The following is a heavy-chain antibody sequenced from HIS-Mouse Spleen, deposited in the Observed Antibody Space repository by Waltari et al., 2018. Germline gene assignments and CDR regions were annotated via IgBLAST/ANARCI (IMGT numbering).Heavy chain of an antibody. V-gene: IGHV3-48*01. CDR1: GFTFSSYS. CDR2: ISSSSSTI. D-gene: IGHD3-22*01. CDR3: ARDRGYYYDSSGYGAFDI. Sequence: EVQLVESGGGLVQPGGSLRLSCAASGFTFSSYSMNWVRQAPGKGLEWVSYISSSSSTIYYADSVKGRFTISRDNAKNSLYLQMNSLRAEDTAVYYCARDRGYYYDSSGYGAFDIWGQGTMVTVSS. J-gene: IGHJ3*02.